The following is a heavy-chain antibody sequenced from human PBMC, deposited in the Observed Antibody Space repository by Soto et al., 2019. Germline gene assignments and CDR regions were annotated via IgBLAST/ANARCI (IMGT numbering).Heavy chain of an antibody. V-gene: IGHV3-30-3*02. CDR2: ISYDGSNK. CDR3: AKPLWRDDYNWGYFDL. CDR1: GFTFSSYA. D-gene: IGHD4-4*01. J-gene: IGHJ2*01. Sequence: QVQLVESGGGVVQPGRSLRLSCAASGFTFSSYAMHWVRQAPGKGLEWVAVISYDGSNKYNADSVKGRFTISRDNSKNTLYLQMNSLRAEDMAVYYCAKPLWRDDYNWGYFDLWGRGTLVTVSS.